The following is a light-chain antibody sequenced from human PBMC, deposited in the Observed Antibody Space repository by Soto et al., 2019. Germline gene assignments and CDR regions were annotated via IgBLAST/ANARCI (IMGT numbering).Light chain of an antibody. CDR1: QSISNY. V-gene: IGKV3-15*01. Sequence: EIVMTQSPATLSVSPGERATLSCRASQSISNYLAWYQHQPGQAPRLLIYGASIRAAGIPARFSGSGSGTEFTLTISSLQSEDFAVYYCQLHSKWWTFGQGTKVDIK. CDR2: GAS. J-gene: IGKJ1*01. CDR3: QLHSKWWT.